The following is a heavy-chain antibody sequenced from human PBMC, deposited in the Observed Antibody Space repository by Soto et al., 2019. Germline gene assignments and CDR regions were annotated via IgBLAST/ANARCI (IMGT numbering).Heavy chain of an antibody. J-gene: IGHJ4*02. CDR1: GYSISSSNW. CDR3: ARIPGDSSDY. CDR2: IYYSGST. D-gene: IGHD2-21*02. V-gene: IGHV4-28*01. Sequence: SETLSLTCAVSGYSISSSNWWGWIRQPPGKGLEWIGYIYYSGSTYYNPSLKSRVTMSVDTSKNQFSLKLSSVTAVDTAVYYWARIPGDSSDYWGQGTLVTVSS.